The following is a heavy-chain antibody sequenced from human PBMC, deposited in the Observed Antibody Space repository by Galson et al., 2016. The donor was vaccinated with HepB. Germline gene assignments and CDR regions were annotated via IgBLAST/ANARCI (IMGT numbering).Heavy chain of an antibody. CDR2: IYPGDSDT. D-gene: IGHD2-15*01. J-gene: IGHJ2*01. CDR3: YGDSCRYFDL. V-gene: IGHV5-51*01. Sequence: QSGAEVKKPGESPKISCRGSGYSFTNYWIGWVRQMPGKGLEWMGTIYPGDSDTIYNPSFRGQVTMPADNSMSTAYLQWASLRASDTAIYYCYGDSCRYFDLWGRGTVVTVSS. CDR1: GYSFTNYW.